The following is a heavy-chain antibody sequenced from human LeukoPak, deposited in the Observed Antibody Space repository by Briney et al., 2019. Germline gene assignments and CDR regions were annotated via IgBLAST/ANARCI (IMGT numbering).Heavy chain of an antibody. J-gene: IGHJ4*02. V-gene: IGHV4-34*01. D-gene: IGHD3-10*01. CDR2: GHYSGRA. Sequence: SETLSLTCAVYGGSFSGYYWGWIRQPPGKGLEWIGSGHYSGRAYYTPSLNSRVSISIDTSKSQFSPKLNFATAADTAFYYCTTTYDFTRGGFDYWGLGTLVTVSS. CDR1: GGSFSGYY. CDR3: TTTYDFTRGGFDY.